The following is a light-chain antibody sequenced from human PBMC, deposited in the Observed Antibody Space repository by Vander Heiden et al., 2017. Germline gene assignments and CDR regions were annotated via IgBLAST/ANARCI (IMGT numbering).Light chain of an antibody. J-gene: IGLJ1*01. Sequence: QSVLTQPPSVSGAPGQRVTISCTGSSSNIGAGYDVHWYQQLPGTAPKLLIVGNSNRPSGVPDRFSGSKSGTSASLAITGLQAEDEAEDYCQSYDSSLSGVVFGTGTKLTVL. V-gene: IGLV1-40*01. CDR1: SSNIGAGYD. CDR3: QSYDSSLSGVV. CDR2: GNS.